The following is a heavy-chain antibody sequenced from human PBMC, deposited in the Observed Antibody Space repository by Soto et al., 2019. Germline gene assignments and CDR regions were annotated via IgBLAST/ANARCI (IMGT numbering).Heavy chain of an antibody. CDR3: ARMGGSGSYSHYYGMDV. Sequence: GESLKISCKGSGYSFTSYWISWVRQMPGKGLEWMGRIDPSDSYTNYSPSFQGHVTISADKSISTAYLQWSSLKASDTAMYYCARMGGSGSYSHYYGMDVWRQGTTVTVSS. CDR1: GYSFTSYW. V-gene: IGHV5-10-1*01. CDR2: IDPSDSYT. D-gene: IGHD3-10*01. J-gene: IGHJ6*02.